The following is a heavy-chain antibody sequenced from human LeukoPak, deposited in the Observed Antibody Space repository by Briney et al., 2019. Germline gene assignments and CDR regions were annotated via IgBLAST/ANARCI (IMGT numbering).Heavy chain of an antibody. Sequence: HPGRSLRLSCAASGFTFDDYAMHWVRQAPGKGLEWVSGISWNSGSIGYADSVKGRFTISRDNAKNSLYLQMNSLRAEDTALYYCAKSAGLQSGFDYWGQGTLVTVSS. D-gene: IGHD5-24*01. CDR3: AKSAGLQSGFDY. CDR2: ISWNSGSI. CDR1: GFTFDDYA. J-gene: IGHJ4*02. V-gene: IGHV3-9*01.